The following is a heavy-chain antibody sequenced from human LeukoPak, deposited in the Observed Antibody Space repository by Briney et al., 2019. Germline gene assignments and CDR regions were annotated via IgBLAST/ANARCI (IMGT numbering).Heavy chain of an antibody. V-gene: IGHV3-30*02. J-gene: IGHJ6*03. CDR1: GFIFSSYG. D-gene: IGHD4-17*01. CDR3: ARDMSTVSYFYYMDV. CDR2: IRYDGSNK. Sequence: GGSLRLSCAASGFIFSSYGMHWVRQAPGKGLEWVAFIRYDGSNKYYADSVKGRLTISRDNSKNTLYLQIHSLRAEDTAVYYCARDMSTVSYFYYMDVWGKGTTVTVSS.